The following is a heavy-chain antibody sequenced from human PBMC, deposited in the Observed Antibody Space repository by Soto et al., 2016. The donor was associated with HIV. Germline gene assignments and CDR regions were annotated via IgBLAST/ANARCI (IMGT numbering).Heavy chain of an antibody. CDR3: ASGGVPYIWGSYRHDY. J-gene: IGHJ4*02. V-gene: IGHV3-74*01. D-gene: IGHD3-16*02. CDR2: ITPDGSGT. Sequence: EVQPVESGGGLVQTGGSLTLSCAVSEFTFSTYWMHWVRQAPGKGLVWVSRITPDGSGTNYADSVKGRFTISRDNAKNTLYLQMNSLRVEDTAVYYCASGGVPYIWGSYRHDYWGQGTLVTVSS. CDR1: EFTFSTYW.